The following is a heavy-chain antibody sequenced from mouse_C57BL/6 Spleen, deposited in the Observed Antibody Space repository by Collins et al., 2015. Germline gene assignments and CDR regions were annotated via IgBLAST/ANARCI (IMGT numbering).Heavy chain of an antibody. CDR3: AREGYFDV. Sequence: DVQLQESGPGLVKPSQSLSLTCTVTGYSITSDYAWNWIRQFPGNKLEWMGYISYSGSTSYNPSLKSRISITRDTSKNQFFLQLNSVTTEDTATYYCAREGYFDVWGAGTTVTVSS. V-gene: IGHV3-2*02. J-gene: IGHJ1*01. CDR2: ISYSGST. CDR1: GYSITSDYA.